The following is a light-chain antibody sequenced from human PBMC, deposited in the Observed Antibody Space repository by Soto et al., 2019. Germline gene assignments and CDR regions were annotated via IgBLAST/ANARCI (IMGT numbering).Light chain of an antibody. V-gene: IGKV3-15*01. CDR1: QSGSSK. Sequence: ETVMTQSLASLRVYPHEKSTLYCRASQSGSSKLAWFQQKPGQAPRLLIYGVSTRATGVPVRFSGSGSGTDFTLTINSLQSEDFATYYCQQCYSWPHTFGQGTKVDIK. CDR2: GVS. CDR3: QQCYSWPHT. J-gene: IGKJ2*01.